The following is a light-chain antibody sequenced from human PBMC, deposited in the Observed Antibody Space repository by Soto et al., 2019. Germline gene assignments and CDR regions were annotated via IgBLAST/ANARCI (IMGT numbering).Light chain of an antibody. Sequence: DIQMTQSPSSLSASVGDRVTITCRASQSISSYLNWYQQKPGKAPKLLIYAASSLQSGVPSRFSGSGSGTDFTLTISSLQPEDFATYYCQQSYSTPTIPFGRGTRLEIK. V-gene: IGKV1-39*01. J-gene: IGKJ5*01. CDR3: QQSYSTPTIP. CDR1: QSISSY. CDR2: AAS.